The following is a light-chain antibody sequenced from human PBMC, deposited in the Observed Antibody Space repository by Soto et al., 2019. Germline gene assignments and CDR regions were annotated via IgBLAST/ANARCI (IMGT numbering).Light chain of an antibody. CDR1: QSVSSN. V-gene: IGKV3-15*01. CDR3: QQYYNSHWT. Sequence: EIVMTQSPSTLSVSAGDRATLSCRASQSVSSNLAWYQQKPGQAPKLLIYGASTWATGIPARFSGSGSGTDFTLTISSLQSEDFAVYYCQQYYNSHWTFGQGTKVEIK. CDR2: GAS. J-gene: IGKJ1*01.